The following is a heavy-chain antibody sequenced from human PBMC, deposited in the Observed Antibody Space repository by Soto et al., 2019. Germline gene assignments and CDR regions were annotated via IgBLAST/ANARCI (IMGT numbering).Heavy chain of an antibody. D-gene: IGHD6-13*01. CDR2: ISNNGAHT. CDR1: GFTFSNYE. V-gene: IGHV3-64*01. CDR3: ARRGYGSRWPNVYMDV. Sequence: EAQLVESGGGLVQRGGSLRLSCAASGFTFSNYEMHWVRQAPGKGLEYVSGISNNGAHTDYAKSVKGRLTISRDNSENTLYLQMGSLRAEHMALYYCARRGYGSRWPNVYMDVWGKGTTVTVSS. J-gene: IGHJ6*03.